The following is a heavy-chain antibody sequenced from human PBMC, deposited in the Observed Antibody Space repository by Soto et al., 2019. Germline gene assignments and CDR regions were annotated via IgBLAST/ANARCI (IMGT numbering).Heavy chain of an antibody. CDR1: GDSVSSNSAA. D-gene: IGHD2-2*01. CDR3: ASTVVPAAMPCYRGMDV. V-gene: IGHV6-1*01. J-gene: IGHJ6*02. CDR2: TYYRSKWYN. Sequence: QTLSLTCVISGDSVSSNSAAWNWIRQSPSRGLEWLGRTYYRSKWYNDYAVSVKSRITINPDTSKNQFSLQLNSVTPEETAVHYCASTVVPAAMPCYRGMDVGGQGITVTVSS.